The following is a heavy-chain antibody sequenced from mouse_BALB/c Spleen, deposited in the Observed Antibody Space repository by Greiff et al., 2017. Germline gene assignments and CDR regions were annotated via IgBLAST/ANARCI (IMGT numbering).Heavy chain of an antibody. Sequence: EVMLVESGGGLVQPKGSLKLSCAASGFTFNTYAMNWVRQAPGKGLEWVARIRSKSNNYATYYADSVKDRFTISRDDSQSMLYLQMNNLKTEDTAMYYCVRQDYYYGSSYDAMDYWGQGTSVTVSS. CDR1: GFTFNTYA. D-gene: IGHD1-1*01. J-gene: IGHJ4*01. CDR3: VRQDYYYGSSYDAMDY. CDR2: IRSKSNNYAT. V-gene: IGHV10-1*02.